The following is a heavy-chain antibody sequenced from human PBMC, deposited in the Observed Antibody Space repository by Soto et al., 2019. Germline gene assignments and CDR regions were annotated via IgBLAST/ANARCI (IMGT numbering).Heavy chain of an antibody. CDR2: IIPIFGTA. V-gene: IGHV1-69*12. CDR1: GGTFSSYA. J-gene: IGHJ1*01. Sequence: QVQLVQSGAEVKKPGSSVKVSCKASGGTFSSYAISWVRQAPGQGLEWMGGIIPIFGTANYAQKFQGRVTITAXXSXSXXYMELSSLRSEDTAVYYCARSPKGSSQPAGGYFQHWGQGTLVTVSS. D-gene: IGHD1-26*01. CDR3: ARSPKGSSQPAGGYFQH.